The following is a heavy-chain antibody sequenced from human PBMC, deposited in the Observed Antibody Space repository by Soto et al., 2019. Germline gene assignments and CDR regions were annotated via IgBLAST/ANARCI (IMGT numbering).Heavy chain of an antibody. CDR3: AEDRRPYSSSSPFDY. CDR2: ISGSGGST. D-gene: IGHD6-6*01. Sequence: SARQAPGKGLEWVSAISGSGGSTYYADSVKGRFTISRDNSKNTLYPQMNSLRAEDTAVYYCAEDRRPYSSSSPFDYWGQGTLVTVSS. J-gene: IGHJ4*02. V-gene: IGHV3-23*01.